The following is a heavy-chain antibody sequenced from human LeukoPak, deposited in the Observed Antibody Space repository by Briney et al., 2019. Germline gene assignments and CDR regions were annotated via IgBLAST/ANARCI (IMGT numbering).Heavy chain of an antibody. CDR1: GFTFSSYG. J-gene: IGHJ3*02. CDR3: AKDTGTTWVDAFDI. CDR2: IRYDGSNK. D-gene: IGHD1-1*01. Sequence: GGSLRLSCAASGFTFSSYGMHWVRQAPGKGLEWVAFIRYDGSNKYSADSVKGRFIISRDNSKNTLYLQMNSLRAEDTAVYYCAKDTGTTWVDAFDIWGQGTMVTVSS. V-gene: IGHV3-30*02.